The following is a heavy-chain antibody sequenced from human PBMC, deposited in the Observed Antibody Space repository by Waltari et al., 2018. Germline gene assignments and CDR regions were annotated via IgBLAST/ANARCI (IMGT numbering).Heavy chain of an antibody. V-gene: IGHV3-49*04. Sequence: EVQLVESGGGLVQPGRSLRLSCTASGFTFGDYAMSWVRQAPGKGLEWVGFIRSRAYGGTTEYAASVKGRFTISRDDSKSIAYLQMNSLRTEDTAVYYCTRSQGVQGVISRFGPWGQGTLVTVSS. J-gene: IGHJ5*02. CDR1: GFTFGDYA. D-gene: IGHD3-10*01. CDR3: TRSQGVQGVISRFGP. CDR2: IRSRAYGGTT.